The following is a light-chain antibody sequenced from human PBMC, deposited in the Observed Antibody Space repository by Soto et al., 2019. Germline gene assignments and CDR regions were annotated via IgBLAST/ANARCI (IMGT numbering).Light chain of an antibody. J-gene: IGLJ2*01. Sequence: QSALTQPPSASGSPGQSVTISCTGTSSDVGGYNYVSWYQQHPGKAPKLMIYEVSKRPSGVPDRFSGSKSGNAASLTVSGLQAEDEADYYCSSYGSRAGVVFGGGTKLTVL. V-gene: IGLV2-8*01. CDR2: EVS. CDR3: SSYGSRAGVV. CDR1: SSDVGGYNY.